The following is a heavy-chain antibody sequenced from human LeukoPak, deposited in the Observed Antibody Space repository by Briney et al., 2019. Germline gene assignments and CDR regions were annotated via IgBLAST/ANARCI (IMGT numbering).Heavy chain of an antibody. J-gene: IGHJ5*02. CDR2: IIPTFGTA. D-gene: IGHD5-18*01. CDR1: GGTFSSYA. V-gene: IGHV1-69*05. Sequence: GSSVKVSCKASGGTFSSYAISWVRQAPGQGLEWMGRIIPTFGTANYAQKFQGRVTITTDESTSTAYMELSSLRSEDTAVYYCARIGYSYGLNWFDPWGQGTLVTVSS. CDR3: ARIGYSYGLNWFDP.